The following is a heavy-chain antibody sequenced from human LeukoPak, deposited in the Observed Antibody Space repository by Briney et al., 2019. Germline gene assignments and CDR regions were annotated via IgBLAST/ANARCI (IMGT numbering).Heavy chain of an antibody. CDR3: ARQGGYCSSTSCFPNYYYFYYYMDV. CDR1: GDSIIRSRYY. J-gene: IGHJ6*03. V-gene: IGHV4-39*01. Sequence: SETLSLTCTVSGDSIIRSRYYWGWIRQPPGKGLEWFGSIYHSGSTYYNPSLKSRVTISVDTSKNQFSLKLSSVTAADTAIYYCARQGGYCSSTSCFPNYYYFYYYMDVWGKGTTVIVSS. D-gene: IGHD2-2*03. CDR2: IYHSGST.